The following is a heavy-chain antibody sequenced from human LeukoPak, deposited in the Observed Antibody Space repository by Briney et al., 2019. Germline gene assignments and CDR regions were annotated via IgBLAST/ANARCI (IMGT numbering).Heavy chain of an antibody. CDR3: ASNRYDFWASFDY. J-gene: IGHJ4*02. CDR1: GGSISSSSFY. D-gene: IGHD3-3*01. Sequence: SETLSLTCTVSGGSISSSSFYWGWIRQPPEKGLEWIGSIYYSGSTYYNTSLKSRVTISVDRPKNQFSLKLSSVTAADTAVYYCASNRYDFWASFDYWGQGTLVTVSS. V-gene: IGHV4-39*07. CDR2: IYYSGST.